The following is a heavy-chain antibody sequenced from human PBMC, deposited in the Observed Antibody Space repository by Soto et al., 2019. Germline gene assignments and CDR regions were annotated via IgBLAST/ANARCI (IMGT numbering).Heavy chain of an antibody. D-gene: IGHD1-1*01. V-gene: IGHV1-18*01. CDR3: ARVDSYNQPTFGY. CDR2: INPYNSNT. Sequence: ASVKVSCKASGYTFTSYTITWVRQAPGQGLEWMGWINPYNSNTNYAQKFQDRVTMTTDTSTSTAYMELRSLRSDDPAVYYCARVDSYNQPTFGYWGQGTQVSVCS. CDR1: GYTFTSYT. J-gene: IGHJ4*02.